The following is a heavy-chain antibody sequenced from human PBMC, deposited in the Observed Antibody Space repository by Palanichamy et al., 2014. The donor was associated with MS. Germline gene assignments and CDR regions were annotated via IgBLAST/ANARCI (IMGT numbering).Heavy chain of an antibody. CDR2: IKHDGSEK. CDR1: GFTFSSSW. D-gene: IGHD2-15*01. CDR3: ATRRAANY. J-gene: IGHJ4*02. Sequence: EVQLVESGGGLVQPGGSLRLSCAASGFTFSSSWMTWVRQAPGKGPEWVANIKHDGSEKYYVDSVKGRFTISRDNAKSSLYLQMNSLRAEDTAVYYCATRRAANYWDQGTLVTVSS. V-gene: IGHV3-7*03.